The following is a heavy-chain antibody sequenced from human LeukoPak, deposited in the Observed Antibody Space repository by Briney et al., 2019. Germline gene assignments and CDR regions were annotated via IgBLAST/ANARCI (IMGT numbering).Heavy chain of an antibody. CDR2: ISYDGSNQ. V-gene: IGHV3-30-3*01. D-gene: IGHD6-19*01. CDR3: ARANRPFHSSGWYKDY. J-gene: IGHJ4*02. CDR1: GFTFSSYA. Sequence: GGSLRLSCAASGFTFSSYAMHWIRQAPGKGLEWVALISYDGSNQNYADSVKGRFTISRDNPKNTLYLHMNSLRAEDTAVYYCARANRPFHSSGWYKDYWGQGTLVTVSS.